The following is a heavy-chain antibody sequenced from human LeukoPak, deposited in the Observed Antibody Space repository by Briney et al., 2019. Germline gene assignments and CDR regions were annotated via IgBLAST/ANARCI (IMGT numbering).Heavy chain of an antibody. CDR1: GFTFSSYS. CDR3: ARVKYDILTGYSPYYMDV. Sequence: GSLRLSCAASGFTFSSYSMNWVRQAPEKGLEWVSYISSSSSTIYYADSVKGRFTISRDNAKNSLYLQMNSLRAEDTAVYYCARVKYDILTGYSPYYMDVWGKGTTVTVSS. D-gene: IGHD3-9*01. CDR2: ISSSSSTI. V-gene: IGHV3-48*04. J-gene: IGHJ6*03.